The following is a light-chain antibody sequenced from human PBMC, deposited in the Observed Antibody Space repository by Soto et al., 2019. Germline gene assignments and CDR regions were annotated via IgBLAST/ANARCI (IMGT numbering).Light chain of an antibody. J-gene: IGLJ1*01. CDR3: CSSGGSGAYV. CDR1: SSDVGNFNL. Sequence: QSALTQPASVSGSPGQSITISCTGTSSDVGNFNLVSWYQQHPDKAPKLMIYEVTKRPAGVSNRFSASKSGNTATLTISGLQAEDEADSYCCSSGGSGAYVFGTGTKLTVL. V-gene: IGLV2-23*02. CDR2: EVT.